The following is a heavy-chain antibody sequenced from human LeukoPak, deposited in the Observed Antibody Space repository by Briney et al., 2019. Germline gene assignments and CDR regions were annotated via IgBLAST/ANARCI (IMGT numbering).Heavy chain of an antibody. V-gene: IGHV3-74*01. Sequence: GGSLRLSCAASGFTFSSYLMHWVRQAPGKGLVWVSRINSDGSSTSYADSVKGRFTISRDNAKNTLYLQMNSLRAEDTAVYYCASIEYYYDSSGYYYPDDYWGQGTLVTVSS. CDR3: ASIEYYYDSSGYYYPDDY. CDR1: GFTFSSYL. D-gene: IGHD3-22*01. J-gene: IGHJ4*02. CDR2: INSDGSST.